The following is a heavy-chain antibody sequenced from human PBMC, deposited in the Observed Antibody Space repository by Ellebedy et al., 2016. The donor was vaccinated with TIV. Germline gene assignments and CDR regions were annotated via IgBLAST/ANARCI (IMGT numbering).Heavy chain of an antibody. CDR2: IYYSGST. J-gene: IGHJ3*02. Sequence: MPSETLSLTCTVSGCSISSSSYYWGWIRLPPGKGLEWIGNIYYSGSTYYNPSLQSRVTISVDTSKNQFPLRLNSVTAADTAVYYCARFVRATKAFEIWGQGTMVTVSS. CDR1: GCSISSSSYY. V-gene: IGHV4-39*06. D-gene: IGHD5-12*01. CDR3: ARFVRATKAFEI.